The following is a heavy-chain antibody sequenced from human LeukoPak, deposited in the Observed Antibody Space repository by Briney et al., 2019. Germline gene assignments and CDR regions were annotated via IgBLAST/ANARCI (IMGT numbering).Heavy chain of an antibody. CDR1: GGSISSGGYY. D-gene: IGHD4-17*01. Sequence: LSLTCTVSGGSISSGGYYWSWIRQAPGKGLEWVSYISSSGSTIYYADSVKGRFTISRDNAKNSLYLQMNSLRAEDTAVYYCASDYGDYPPHLGYWGQGTLVTVSS. CDR2: ISSSGSTI. CDR3: ASDYGDYPPHLGY. V-gene: IGHV3-11*04. J-gene: IGHJ4*02.